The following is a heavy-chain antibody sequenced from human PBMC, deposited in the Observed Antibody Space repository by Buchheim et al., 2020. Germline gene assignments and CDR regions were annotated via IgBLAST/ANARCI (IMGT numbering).Heavy chain of an antibody. D-gene: IGHD2-15*01. CDR3: ARERIPKYCSGGSCYHRSGKGVYYFDY. CDR2: IYYSGST. V-gene: IGHV4-39*02. CDR1: GGSISSSSYY. J-gene: IGHJ4*02. Sequence: QLQLQESGPGLVKPSETLSLTCTVSGGSISSSSYYWGWIRQPPGKGLEWIGSIYYSGSTYYNPSLKSRVTISVDTSKNQFSLKLSSVTAADTAVYYCARERIPKYCSGGSCYHRSGKGVYYFDYWGQGTL.